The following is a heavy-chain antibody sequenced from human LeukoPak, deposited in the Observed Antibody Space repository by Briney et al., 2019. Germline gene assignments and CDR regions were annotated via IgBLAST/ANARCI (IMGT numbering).Heavy chain of an antibody. J-gene: IGHJ4*02. D-gene: IGHD1-1*01. V-gene: IGHV4-59*01. CDR1: GGYINSYY. Sequence: PSETLSLTCTVSGGYINSYYWSWIRQPPGKGLEWIGYTSYSGSTNYNPSLKSRVTISVDTSKKQFSLKLSSVTAADTVVYFCARSSVYNNNRAYFFDYWGQGTLVTVSS. CDR3: ARSSVYNNNRAYFFDY. CDR2: TSYSGST.